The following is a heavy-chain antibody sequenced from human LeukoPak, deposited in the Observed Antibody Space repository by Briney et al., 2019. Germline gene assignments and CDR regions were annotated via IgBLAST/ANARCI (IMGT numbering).Heavy chain of an antibody. CDR1: GFTFSSYA. V-gene: IGHV3-64D*06. J-gene: IGHJ4*02. CDR2: ISSNGGST. CDR3: VKEGIPGYSSSWYGVDY. D-gene: IGHD6-13*01. Sequence: PGGSLRLSCSAYGFTFSSYAMHWVRQAPGKGLEYVSAISSNGGSTYYADSVKGRFTISRDNSKNTLYLQMSSLRAEATAVYYCVKEGIPGYSSSWYGVDYWGQGTLVTVSS.